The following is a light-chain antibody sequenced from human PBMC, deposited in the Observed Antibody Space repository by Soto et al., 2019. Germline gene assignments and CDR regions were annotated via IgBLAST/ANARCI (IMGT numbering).Light chain of an antibody. CDR3: QQYNAWPRT. J-gene: IGKJ2*01. CDR1: QSVGGD. Sequence: EIVMTQSPVTLSVSPGERATLSCRASQSVGGDVAWYQQIPGQSPRLLIYGAVTRATGVAARFTGGGSATEFTLTVDSLQSEDLATYYCQQYNAWPRTFGQGTKLEI. V-gene: IGKV3-15*01. CDR2: GAV.